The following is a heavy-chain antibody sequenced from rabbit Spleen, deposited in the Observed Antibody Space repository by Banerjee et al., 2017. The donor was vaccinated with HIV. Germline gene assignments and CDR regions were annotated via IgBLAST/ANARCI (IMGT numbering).Heavy chain of an antibody. CDR3: ARSGYVGWGGDGDLTGNKL. CDR2: INTATGKA. J-gene: IGHJ4*01. D-gene: IGHD4-1*01. CDR1: GFSFSDRDV. Sequence: QEQLEESGGGLVKPEGSLTLTCKASGFSFSDRDVMCWVRQAPGKGLEWIACINTATGKAVCASWAKGRFTISKTSSTTVTLQMTSLTAADTATYFFARSGYVGWGGDGDLTGNKLWGPGTLVTVS. V-gene: IGHV1S45*01.